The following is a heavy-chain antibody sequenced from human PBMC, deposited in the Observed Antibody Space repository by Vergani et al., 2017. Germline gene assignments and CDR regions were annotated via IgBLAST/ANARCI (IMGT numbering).Heavy chain of an antibody. V-gene: IGHV1-69*02. CDR2: IIPILGIA. CDR1: GGTFSSYT. Sequence: QVQLVQSGAEVKKPGSSVKVSCKASGGTFSSYTISWVRQAPGQGLEWMGRIIPILGIANYAQKFQGRATITADKSTSTAYMELSSLRSEDTAVYYCARGERRSNDAFDIWGQGTMVTVSS. D-gene: IGHD3-10*01. J-gene: IGHJ3*02. CDR3: ARGERRSNDAFDI.